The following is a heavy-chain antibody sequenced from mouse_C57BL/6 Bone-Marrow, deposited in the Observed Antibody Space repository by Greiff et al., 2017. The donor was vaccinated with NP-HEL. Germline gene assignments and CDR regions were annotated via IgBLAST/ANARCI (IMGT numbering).Heavy chain of an antibody. CDR3: ARDWGYGNYPAY. D-gene: IGHD2-1*01. V-gene: IGHV5-4*01. J-gene: IGHJ3*01. CDR2: ISDGGSYT. Sequence: EVKVVESGGGLVKPGGSLKLSCAASGFTFSSYAMSWVRQTPEKRLEWVATISDGGSYTYYPDNVKGRFTISRDNAKNNLYLQMSHLKSEDTAMYYCARDWGYGNYPAYWGQGTLVTVSA. CDR1: GFTFSSYA.